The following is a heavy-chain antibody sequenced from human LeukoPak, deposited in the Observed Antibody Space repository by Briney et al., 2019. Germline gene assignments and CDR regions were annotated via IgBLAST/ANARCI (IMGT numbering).Heavy chain of an antibody. CDR3: ASWRGGYYYYYGMDV. CDR2: ISYDGSNK. V-gene: IGHV3-30-3*01. Sequence: GGSLGLSCAASGFTFSSYAMHWVRQAPGKGLEWVAVISYDGSNKYYADSVKGRFIISRDNSKNTLYLQMNSLRAEDTAVYYCASWRGGYYYYYGMDVWGQGTTVTVSS. J-gene: IGHJ6*02. CDR1: GFTFSSYA. D-gene: IGHD3-10*01.